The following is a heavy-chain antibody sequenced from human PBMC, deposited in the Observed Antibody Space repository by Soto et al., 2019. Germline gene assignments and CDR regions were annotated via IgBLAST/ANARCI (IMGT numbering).Heavy chain of an antibody. CDR1: SGSIRSSNW. Sequence: LETQSVTCAVVSGSIRSSNWWRWVRQPPGKGLEWIAEISHSGNTNFNPSLKSRVTISVDKSKNQFSLKLSSVTAADTAVYYCARADYIWGSYRRFDYWGQGTLVTVSS. V-gene: IGHV4-4*02. CDR3: ARADYIWGSYRRFDY. D-gene: IGHD3-16*02. J-gene: IGHJ4*02. CDR2: ISHSGNT.